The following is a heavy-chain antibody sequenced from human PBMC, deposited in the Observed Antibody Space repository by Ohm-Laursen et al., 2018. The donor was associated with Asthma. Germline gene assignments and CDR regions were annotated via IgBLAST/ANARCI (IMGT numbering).Heavy chain of an antibody. V-gene: IGHV3-30*18. J-gene: IGHJ3*02. CDR2: ISYDGSNK. CDR1: GFTLNTYG. D-gene: IGHD1-1*01. CDR3: AKAFSGLERLGGGAFDI. Sequence: SLRLSCTASGFTLNTYGMHWVRQAPGKGLEWVAVISYDGSNKYYTDSVKGRFTISRDNSKNTLYLQMNSLRAEDTAVYYCAKAFSGLERLGGGAFDIWGQGTMVTVSS.